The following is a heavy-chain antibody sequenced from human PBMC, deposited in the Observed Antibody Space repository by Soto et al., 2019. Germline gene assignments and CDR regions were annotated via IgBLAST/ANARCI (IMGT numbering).Heavy chain of an antibody. D-gene: IGHD1-1*01. CDR1: GGSIASSDYY. Sequence: ETLSRTCPLSGGSIASSDYYGAWIGQPPGKGLRFVGTIYYIGISYSNPSLKSRLPMSVDRSKNQFSLTMKSVTAADTGVYYCASHPLHWSDAVSWGQGVLVTV. V-gene: IGHV4-39*01. J-gene: IGHJ5*02. CDR3: ASHPLHWSDAVS. CDR2: IYYIGIS.